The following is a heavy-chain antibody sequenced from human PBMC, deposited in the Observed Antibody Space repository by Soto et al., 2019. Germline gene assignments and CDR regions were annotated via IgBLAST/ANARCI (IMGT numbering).Heavy chain of an antibody. D-gene: IGHD6-6*01. CDR3: ARNESSNIYGMDG. CDR1: GFTFSSYS. CDR2: ISSSSFSI. Sequence: EVQLVESGGGLVKPGGSLRLSCAASGFTFSSYSMNWVRQAPGKGLEWVSSISSSSFSINYADSVKGRFSISRDNAQNSLHLQMNNLRGEDSAVYYCARNESSNIYGMDGWCQGTPVTVSS. V-gene: IGHV3-21*02. J-gene: IGHJ6*02.